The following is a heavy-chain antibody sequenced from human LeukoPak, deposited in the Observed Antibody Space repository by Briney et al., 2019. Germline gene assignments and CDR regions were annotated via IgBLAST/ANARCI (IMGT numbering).Heavy chain of an antibody. CDR2: INPNSGGT. CDR1: GYTFTGYY. J-gene: IGHJ4*02. CDR3: ARDTPYDTSGYFFDY. D-gene: IGHD3-22*01. V-gene: IGHV1-2*02. Sequence: ASVKVSCKASGYTFTGYYMHWVRQAPGQGLEWMGWINPNSGGTNYAQKFQGRVTMTRDTSTSTVYMELSSLRSEDTAVYYCARDTPYDTSGYFFDYWGQGTLVTVSS.